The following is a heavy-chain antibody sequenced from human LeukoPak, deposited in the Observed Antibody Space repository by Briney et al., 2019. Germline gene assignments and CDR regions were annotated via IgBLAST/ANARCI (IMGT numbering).Heavy chain of an antibody. D-gene: IGHD3-22*01. V-gene: IGHV1-18*01. CDR3: ARDLWNFYDDSGYYRDFDS. CDR1: TSR. CDR2: IGSYGGDT. J-gene: IGHJ5*01. Sequence: ASVKVSCKATSRISWVRQAPGQGLEWMGWIGSYGGDTYYAQKFQGSVTVTTDTSTSTVYMELRSLRSDDTAVYYCARDLWNFYDDSGYYRDFDSWGQGTLVTVSS.